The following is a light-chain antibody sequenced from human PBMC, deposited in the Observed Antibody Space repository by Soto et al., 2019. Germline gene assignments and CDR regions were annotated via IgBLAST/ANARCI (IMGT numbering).Light chain of an antibody. CDR2: DAS. Sequence: EIVLTQSPSSLSSSPGERATISCRASQSVSSYSAWYQQKPGQAPRLLIYDASTRATGIPARFSGSGSGTEFTLTISSLDREDFAVYYCQQCSNWPWTFGQGTKVDIK. CDR1: QSVSSY. CDR3: QQCSNWPWT. J-gene: IGKJ1*01. V-gene: IGKV3-11*01.